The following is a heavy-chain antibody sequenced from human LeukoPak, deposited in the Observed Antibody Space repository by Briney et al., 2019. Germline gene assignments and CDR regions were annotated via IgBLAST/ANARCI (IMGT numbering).Heavy chain of an antibody. CDR1: GYTFISYS. V-gene: IGHV1-2*02. Sequence: ASVKVSCKASGYTFISYSMNWVRQAPGQGLEWMGWINPNSGGTNYAQKFQGRVTMTRDTSISTAYMELSRLRSDDTAVYYCARENRYYYDSSGYYYVDWGQGTRVTVSS. CDR2: INPNSGGT. J-gene: IGHJ4*02. CDR3: ARENRYYYDSSGYYYVD. D-gene: IGHD3-22*01.